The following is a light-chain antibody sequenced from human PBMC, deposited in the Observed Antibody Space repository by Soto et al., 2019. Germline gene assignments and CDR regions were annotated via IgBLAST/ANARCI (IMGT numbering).Light chain of an antibody. J-gene: IGKJ2*02. CDR3: QQYDIYSRT. Sequence: DIQMTQSPSTLSASVGDRVTITCRVSQSISTWLAWYQHKPGKAPKLLIYQASSLEGGVPSRFSGSGSGTEFTLTISSLQPDDFATYYCQQYDIYSRTFGQGTKVETK. CDR2: QAS. V-gene: IGKV1-5*03. CDR1: QSISTW.